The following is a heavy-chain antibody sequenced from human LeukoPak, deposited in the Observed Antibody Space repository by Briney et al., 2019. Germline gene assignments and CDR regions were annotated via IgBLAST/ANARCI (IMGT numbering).Heavy chain of an antibody. J-gene: IGHJ4*02. CDR3: ARDQDGSFDY. CDR2: ISAYNGNT. V-gene: IGHV1-18*04. CDR1: GYTFTSYG. Sequence: GASVKVSCKASGYTFTSYGISWVRQAPGQGLEWIGWISAYNGNTHYAQKLQGRVTMTTDTSTSTAYMELRSLSSDDTAVYYCARDQDGSFDYWGQGTLVTVSS. D-gene: IGHD3-10*01.